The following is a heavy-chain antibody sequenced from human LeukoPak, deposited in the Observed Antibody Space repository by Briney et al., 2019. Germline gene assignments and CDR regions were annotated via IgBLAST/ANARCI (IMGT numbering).Heavy chain of an antibody. CDR1: GFTFSDYN. CDR2: ISRSGSTK. Sequence: GGSLRLSCAASGFTFSDYNMRWIRQAPGKGLEWVSSISRSGSTKYYADSVKGRFTISRGSSKNTVFLQMNSLRAEDTALYYGARGQGSTYYYYMDVWGKGTTVTVSS. J-gene: IGHJ6*03. V-gene: IGHV3-11*04. D-gene: IGHD6-13*01. CDR3: ARGQGSTYYYYMDV.